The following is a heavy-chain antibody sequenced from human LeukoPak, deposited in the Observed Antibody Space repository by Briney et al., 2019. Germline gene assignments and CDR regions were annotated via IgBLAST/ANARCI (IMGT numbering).Heavy chain of an antibody. Sequence: ASVKVSCKASGSTFSSYYMHWVRQAPGQGLEWMGMINPSGAYTSYAQKFQGRVTMTRDTSTSTVYMELSSLRSEDTAVYYCVRASSYYGSGNSYNGFNWFDSWGQGTLVTVSS. CDR1: GSTFSSYY. V-gene: IGHV1-46*01. D-gene: IGHD3-10*01. CDR2: INPSGAYT. J-gene: IGHJ5*01. CDR3: VRASSYYGSGNSYNGFNWFDS.